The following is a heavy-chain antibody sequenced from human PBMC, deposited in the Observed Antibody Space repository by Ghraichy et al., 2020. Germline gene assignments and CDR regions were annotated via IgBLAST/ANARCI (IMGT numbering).Heavy chain of an antibody. V-gene: IGHV3-7*03. Sequence: GGSLRLSCGASGFTFNNDWMRWARQAPVKGLELVATIKEDGSENYYVDSVKGRFTVSRDNAKNSLYLQMNGLRAEDTAVYYCVRAVTVSFDYWGQGALVTVSS. D-gene: IGHD2-21*02. CDR1: GFTFNNDW. CDR2: IKEDGSEN. J-gene: IGHJ4*02. CDR3: VRAVTVSFDY.